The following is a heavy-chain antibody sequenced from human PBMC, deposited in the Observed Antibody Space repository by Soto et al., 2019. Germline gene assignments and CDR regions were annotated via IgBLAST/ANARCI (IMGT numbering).Heavy chain of an antibody. CDR3: ATYYGSGSYGDGALYYYGMDV. CDR1: GYTFTSYD. CDR2: MIPNSGNT. Sequence: ASVKVSCKASGYTFTSYDINWVRQATGQGLEWMGWMIPNSGNTVYAQKFQGRVTMTRNTSISTAYMELSSLRSEDTAVYYCATYYGSGSYGDGALYYYGMDVWGQGTTVTVSS. J-gene: IGHJ6*02. D-gene: IGHD3-10*01. V-gene: IGHV1-8*01.